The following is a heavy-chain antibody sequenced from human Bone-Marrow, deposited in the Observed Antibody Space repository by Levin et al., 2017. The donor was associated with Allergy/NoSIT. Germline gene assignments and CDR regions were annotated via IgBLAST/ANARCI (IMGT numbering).Heavy chain of an antibody. V-gene: IGHV3-23*01. Sequence: GESLKISCAAPGFTFSTHAMSWVRLAPGKGLEWVSGISPSGTNTYYADSVKGRFTISRDNSKNTLYLQMKSLRADDTAIYYCWGYQHLYYYNGLDVWGQGSTVAVSS. CDR3: WGYQHLYYYNGLDV. CDR2: ISPSGTNT. J-gene: IGHJ6*02. D-gene: IGHD2-2*02. CDR1: GFTFSTHA.